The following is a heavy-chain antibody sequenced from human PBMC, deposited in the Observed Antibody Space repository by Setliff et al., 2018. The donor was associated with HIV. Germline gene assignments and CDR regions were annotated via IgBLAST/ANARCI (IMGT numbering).Heavy chain of an antibody. D-gene: IGHD3-10*01. V-gene: IGHV3-7*03. Sequence: WGSLRPSCAAFGFSFSKYSRSWVRQAPGKGLEWVANIKEDGSATYYVESVRGRFTISRDNPNNLLYLQMNSLRAEDTAVYYCARFGVAYGIDVWGQGTTVTVSS. CDR2: IKEDGSAT. CDR3: ARFGVAYGIDV. CDR1: GFSFSKYS. J-gene: IGHJ6*02.